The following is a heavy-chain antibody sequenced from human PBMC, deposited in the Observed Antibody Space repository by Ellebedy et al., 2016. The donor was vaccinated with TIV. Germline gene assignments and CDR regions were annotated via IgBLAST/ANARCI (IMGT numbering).Heavy chain of an antibody. CDR3: ARDMTTVTTGYYYYYGMDV. J-gene: IGHJ6*02. D-gene: IGHD4-11*01. CDR1: GYTFTGYY. Sequence: ASVKVSCXASGYTFTGYYMHWVRQAPGQGLEWMGWINPNSGGTNYAQKFQGWVTMTRDTSISTAYMELSRLRSDDTAVYYCARDMTTVTTGYYYYYGMDVWGQGTTVTVSS. V-gene: IGHV1-2*04. CDR2: INPNSGGT.